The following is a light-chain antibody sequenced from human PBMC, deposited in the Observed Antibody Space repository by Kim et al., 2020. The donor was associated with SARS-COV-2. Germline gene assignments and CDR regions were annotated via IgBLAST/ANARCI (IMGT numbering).Light chain of an antibody. Sequence: GDRVTITGQARQDIERYLNWFQQKPGTAPKLLIYDASILDFGVPTRFTGSGSGTHCSFTITSLHPENVATYYWHQSDKLPLTFAPGTKVDIK. V-gene: IGKV1-33*01. CDR1: QDIERY. CDR2: DAS. CDR3: HQSDKLPLT. J-gene: IGKJ3*01.